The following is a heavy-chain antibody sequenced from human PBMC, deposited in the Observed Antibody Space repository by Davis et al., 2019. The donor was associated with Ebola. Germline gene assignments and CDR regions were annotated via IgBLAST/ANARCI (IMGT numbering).Heavy chain of an antibody. CDR3: ARMRVFGVVIPYYYGMDV. CDR1: GGSFSGYY. D-gene: IGHD3-3*01. CDR2: INHSGST. Sequence: MPGGSLRLSCAVYGGSFSGYYWSWIRQPPGKGLEWIGEINHSGSTNYNPSLKSRVTISVDTSKNQFSLKLSSVTAADTAVYYCARMRVFGVVIPYYYGMDVWGQGTTVTVSS. J-gene: IGHJ6*02. V-gene: IGHV4-34*01.